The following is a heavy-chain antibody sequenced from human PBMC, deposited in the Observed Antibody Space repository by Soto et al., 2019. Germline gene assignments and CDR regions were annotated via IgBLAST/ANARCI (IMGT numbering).Heavy chain of an antibody. Sequence: QVQLVQSGAEVKKPGASVKVSCKTSGYTFTSSGISWVRQAPGQGLEWMGWISAYNGNTDYAQKFQGRVIMTTDTSTSTAYMELRSLRSDDTAVYYFARVMTYCTSRSCHDYWGQGTLVAVSS. CDR2: ISAYNGNT. V-gene: IGHV1-18*01. J-gene: IGHJ4*02. CDR1: GYTFTSSG. CDR3: ARVMTYCTSRSCHDY. D-gene: IGHD2-2*01.